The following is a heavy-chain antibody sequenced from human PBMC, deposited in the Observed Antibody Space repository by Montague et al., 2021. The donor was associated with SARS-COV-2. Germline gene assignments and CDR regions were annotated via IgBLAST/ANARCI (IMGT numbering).Heavy chain of an antibody. V-gene: IGHV4-39*07. J-gene: IGHJ4*02. Sequence: SETLSLTCTVSGDSISSGGYFWGWIRQPPGKGLEWIASIHIGGTSYLNPSLKSRVSISIDSSKNQFSLNVTSVTAADTAVYYCARSRDWYLGNWGQGNL. CDR2: IHIGGTS. D-gene: IGHD3-9*01. CDR3: ARSRDWYLGN. CDR1: GDSISSGGYF.